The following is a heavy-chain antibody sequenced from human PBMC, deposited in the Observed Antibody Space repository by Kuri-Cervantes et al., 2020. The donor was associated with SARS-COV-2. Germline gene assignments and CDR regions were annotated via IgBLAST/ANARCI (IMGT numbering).Heavy chain of an antibody. CDR1: GFTFSEYA. Sequence: GGSLRLSCAASGFTFSEYALHWVRQAPGKGLEWLAVISYDGSNADSVKGRFTISRDNSKNTLFLQINSLRAEDTAVYYCARETLVVAAGRSIRGGFDSWGQGALVTVSS. J-gene: IGHJ5*01. D-gene: IGHD2-2*01. CDR2: ISYDGSN. CDR3: ARETLVVAAGRSIRGGFDS. V-gene: IGHV3-30*04.